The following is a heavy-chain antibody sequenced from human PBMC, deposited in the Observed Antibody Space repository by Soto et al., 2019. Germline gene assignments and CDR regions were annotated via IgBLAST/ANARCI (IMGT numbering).Heavy chain of an antibody. J-gene: IGHJ4*02. V-gene: IGHV1-69*12. CDR2: IIPIFGTA. Sequence: QVQLVQSGAEVKKPGSSVKVSCKASGGTFSSYAISWVRQAPGQGLEWMGGIIPIFGTANYAQKFQGRVTITADESTSTAYMELSSLRSEDTAVYYCARGGYYDFWRGSRRYDYWGQGTLVTVSS. CDR3: ARGGYYDFWRGSRRYDY. CDR1: GGTFSSYA. D-gene: IGHD3-3*01.